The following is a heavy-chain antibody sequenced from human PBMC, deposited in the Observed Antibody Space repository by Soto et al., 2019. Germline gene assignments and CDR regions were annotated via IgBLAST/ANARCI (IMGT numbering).Heavy chain of an antibody. CDR1: GGSISSGGYY. J-gene: IGHJ6*02. Sequence: QVQLQESGPGLVKPSQTLSLTCTVSGGSISSGGYYWSWIRQHPGKGREWIGYIYYSGSTYYNPSLKSRVTISADTSKNQFSRKLSSVTAADTAVYYCAKLFGEFPPYYGMDVWGQGTTVTVSS. CDR3: AKLFGEFPPYYGMDV. D-gene: IGHD3-10*02. V-gene: IGHV4-31*03. CDR2: IYYSGST.